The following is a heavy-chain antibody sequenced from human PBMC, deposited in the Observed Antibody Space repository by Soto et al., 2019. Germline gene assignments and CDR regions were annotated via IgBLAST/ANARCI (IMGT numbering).Heavy chain of an antibody. CDR2: IIPIFGTA. CDR3: AREGGAYYYDSSGYYSVSNWFDP. CDR1: GGTFSSYA. Sequence: SVKVSCKASGGTFSSYAISWVRQAPGQGLEWMGGIIPIFGTANYAQKFQGRVTITADESTSTAYMELSSLRSEDTAVYYCAREGGAYYYDSSGYYSVSNWFDPWGQGTLVTVSS. D-gene: IGHD3-22*01. V-gene: IGHV1-69*13. J-gene: IGHJ5*02.